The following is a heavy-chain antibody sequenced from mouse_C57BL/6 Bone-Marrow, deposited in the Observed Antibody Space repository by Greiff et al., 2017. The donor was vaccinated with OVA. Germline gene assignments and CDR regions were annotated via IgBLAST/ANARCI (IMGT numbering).Heavy chain of an antibody. J-gene: IGHJ4*01. CDR3: ARGYFDGYYDAMDY. V-gene: IGHV5-16*01. D-gene: IGHD2-3*01. CDR2: INYDGSST. CDR1: GFTFSDYY. Sequence: DVMLVESEGGLVQPGRSMKLSCTASGFTFSDYYMAWVRQVPEKGLEWVANINYDGSSTYYLDSLKSRFIISRDNAKNILYLLMSSLKSEDTATYYCARGYFDGYYDAMDYWGQGTSVTVSS.